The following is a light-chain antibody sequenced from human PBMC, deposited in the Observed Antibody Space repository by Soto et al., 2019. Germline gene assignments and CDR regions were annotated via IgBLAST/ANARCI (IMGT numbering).Light chain of an antibody. Sequence: DIQMTQSPATLSTSVGDRVSINCRASQSISAWLAWYQQKPGKAPRLLIYKASTLEIGVPSRFSGSGSGTDFTLTISSLQPEDFATYSCQQARSFPITFGQGTRLEIK. CDR1: QSISAW. J-gene: IGKJ5*01. CDR2: KAS. V-gene: IGKV1-5*03. CDR3: QQARSFPIT.